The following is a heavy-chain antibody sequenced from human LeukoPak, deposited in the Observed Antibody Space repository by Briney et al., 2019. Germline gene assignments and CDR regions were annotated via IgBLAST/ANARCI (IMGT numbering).Heavy chain of an antibody. CDR3: ARVSPDSSSWYGTYYFDY. CDR2: ISTGSIYK. J-gene: IGHJ4*02. CDR1: GFTFSDSY. D-gene: IGHD6-13*01. Sequence: GGSLRLSCAASGFTFSDSYMSWIRQAPGKGLECVSYISTGSIYKKYADSVQGRFTISRDNAKNSLYLQMNSLRVDDTAVYYCARVSPDSSSWYGTYYFDYWGQGTLVTVSS. V-gene: IGHV3-11*06.